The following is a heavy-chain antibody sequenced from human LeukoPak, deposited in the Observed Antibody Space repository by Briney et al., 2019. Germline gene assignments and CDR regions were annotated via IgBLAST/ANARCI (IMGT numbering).Heavy chain of an antibody. J-gene: IGHJ6*02. CDR2: ISYDGSNK. CDR3: AKGTGYYDSSHYGMDV. CDR1: GFTFSSYG. V-gene: IGHV3-30*18. Sequence: GGSLRLSCAASGFTFSSYGMHWVRQAPGKGLEWVAVISYDGSNKYYADSVKGRFTISRDNSKNTLYLQMNSLRAEDTAVYYCAKGTGYYDSSHYGMDVWGQGTTVTVSS. D-gene: IGHD3-22*01.